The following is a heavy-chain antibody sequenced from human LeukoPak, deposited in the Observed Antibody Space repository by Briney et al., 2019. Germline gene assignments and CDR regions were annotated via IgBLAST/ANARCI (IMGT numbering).Heavy chain of an antibody. Sequence: GGSLTLSCAASGFTFSSYAMTWVRQAPGKGLEWVSTTSDNGGYTYYADSVKGRFTISRDNSNNTLYLHMNSLRAEDTAVYYCAKDSMGSGIYWCAFDIWGQGTMVTVSS. J-gene: IGHJ3*02. CDR3: AKDSMGSGIYWCAFDI. CDR2: TSDNGGYT. V-gene: IGHV3-23*01. CDR1: GFTFSSYA. D-gene: IGHD3-10*01.